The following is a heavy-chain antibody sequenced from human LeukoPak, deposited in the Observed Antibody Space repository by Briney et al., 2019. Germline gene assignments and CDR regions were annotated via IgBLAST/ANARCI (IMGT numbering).Heavy chain of an antibody. CDR1: GYTFTRHY. V-gene: IGHV1-46*01. CDR2: INPTGTSS. D-gene: IGHD4-23*01. CDR3: ARSLIDYGGSYDAFDI. J-gene: IGHJ3*02. Sequence: ASVKVSCKSSGYTFTRHYLHWVRQAPGQGLEWVGLINPTGTSSWSAQKFQGRVTINADQSTSTAYMELSSLRSEDTAVYYCARSLIDYGGSYDAFDIWGQGTMVTISS.